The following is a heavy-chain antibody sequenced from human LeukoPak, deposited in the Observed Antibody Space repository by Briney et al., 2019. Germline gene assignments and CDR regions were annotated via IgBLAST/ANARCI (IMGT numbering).Heavy chain of an antibody. CDR1: GFTFSGYA. J-gene: IGHJ4*02. D-gene: IGHD7-27*01. CDR3: AKRNVGTFDY. Sequence: GGSLRLSCAASGFTFSGYAMSWVRQAPGKGLEWVSAISGSGSASYYADSVKGRFTISKDSSKNTLYLQMNSLRAEDTAVYYCAKRNVGTFDYWGQGTLVIVSS. V-gene: IGHV3-23*01. CDR2: ISGSGSAS.